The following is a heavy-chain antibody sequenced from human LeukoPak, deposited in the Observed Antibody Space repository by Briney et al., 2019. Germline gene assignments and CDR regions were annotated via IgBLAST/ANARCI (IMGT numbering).Heavy chain of an antibody. CDR2: ISSSSSYI. V-gene: IGHV3-21*01. Sequence: GGSLRLSCLASGFTVSSNYMNWVRQAPGKGLEWVSSISSSSSYIYYADSVKGRFTISRDNTKNSLYLQMNSLRAEDTAVYYCARGYCSSTSCYTRQDYYYMDVWGKGTTVTVSS. J-gene: IGHJ6*03. CDR1: GFTVSSNY. D-gene: IGHD2-2*02. CDR3: ARGYCSSTSCYTRQDYYYMDV.